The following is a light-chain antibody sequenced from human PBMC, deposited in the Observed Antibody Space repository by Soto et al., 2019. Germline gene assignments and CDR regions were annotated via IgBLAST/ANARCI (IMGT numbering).Light chain of an antibody. CDR3: EQYGSSPYS. J-gene: IGKJ2*01. CDR2: VAS. V-gene: IGKV3-20*01. Sequence: EIVLTQSPGTLSLSPGERATLSCRASPSVSANFVAWYQQKPGQPPRLFILVASGRAAGIPDRFSGSGSGTDFTLTIRCLEPEYWAVDDCEQYGSSPYSFARGTKLES. CDR1: PSVSANF.